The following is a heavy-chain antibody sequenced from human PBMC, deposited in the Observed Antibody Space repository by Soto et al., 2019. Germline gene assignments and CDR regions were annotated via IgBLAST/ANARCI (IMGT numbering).Heavy chain of an antibody. V-gene: IGHV1-8*01. Sequence: QVQLVQSGAEVKKPGASVKVSCKASGYTFTSYDINWVRQATGQGLEWMGWMNPNSGNTGYAQKFQGRVTMTRNTSISTAYMELSSLRSEDTAVYYCARGKRIQLWPLYYYYGMDVWGQGTTVTVSS. D-gene: IGHD5-18*01. CDR2: MNPNSGNT. CDR1: GYTFTSYD. CDR3: ARGKRIQLWPLYYYYGMDV. J-gene: IGHJ6*02.